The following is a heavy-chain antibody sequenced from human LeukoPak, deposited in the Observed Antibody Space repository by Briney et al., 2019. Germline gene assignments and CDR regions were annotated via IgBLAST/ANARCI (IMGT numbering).Heavy chain of an antibody. CDR2: INHDGSDK. CDR3: ARDGGDYQFDY. D-gene: IGHD4-17*01. J-gene: IGHJ4*02. Sequence: GGSLRLSCAASGCRLSDYLMSWVSQAPGKWLEWVTNINHDGSDKYYVDSARGRFTISRDNAKQSVYLEMNRLRAEDTDVYYWARDGGDYQFDYWGQGTLVTVSS. V-gene: IGHV3-7*03. CDR1: GCRLSDYL.